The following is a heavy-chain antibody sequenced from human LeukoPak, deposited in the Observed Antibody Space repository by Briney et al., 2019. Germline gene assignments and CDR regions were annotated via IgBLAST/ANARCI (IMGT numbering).Heavy chain of an antibody. CDR2: ISYGGTT. CDR1: GVSIISSSYD. Sequence: NSSETLSLTCTVSGVSIISSSYDWGWIRQPPGKGLEWIVSISYGGTTDYNPSLKSRVTISVDASKNQFSLRVSSVTAADTAVYYCARHFDSWGQGTLVTVSS. CDR3: ARHFDS. V-gene: IGHV4-39*01. J-gene: IGHJ4*02.